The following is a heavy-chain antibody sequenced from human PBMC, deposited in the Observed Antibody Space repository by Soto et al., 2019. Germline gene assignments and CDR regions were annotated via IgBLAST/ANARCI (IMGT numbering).Heavy chain of an antibody. CDR2: IKSKSDGGTT. D-gene: IGHD3-9*01. Sequence: EVPLVESGGGLVKPGGSLRLSCAASGFTFSNAWMSWVRQAPGKGLEWVGRIKSKSDGGTTDYAAPVRGRFTISRDDSKNTLYLQVNSLKTEDTAVYYCSTMIVLTGYYVIGGQGTLVTVSA. CDR1: GFTFSNAW. CDR3: STMIVLTGYYVI. J-gene: IGHJ4*02. V-gene: IGHV3-15*01.